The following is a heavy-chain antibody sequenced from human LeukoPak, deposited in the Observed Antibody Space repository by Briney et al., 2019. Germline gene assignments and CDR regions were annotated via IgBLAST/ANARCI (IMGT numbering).Heavy chain of an antibody. V-gene: IGHV1-24*01. CDR1: GYTLTELS. J-gene: IGHJ4*02. Sequence: ASVKVSCKVSGYTLTELSMHWVRQAPGKGLEWVGGFDPEDGETIYAQKFQGRVTMTEDTSTDTAYMELSSLRSEDTAVYYCATGERVVPAASYYFDYWGQGTLVTVSS. CDR2: FDPEDGET. D-gene: IGHD2-2*01. CDR3: ATGERVVPAASYYFDY.